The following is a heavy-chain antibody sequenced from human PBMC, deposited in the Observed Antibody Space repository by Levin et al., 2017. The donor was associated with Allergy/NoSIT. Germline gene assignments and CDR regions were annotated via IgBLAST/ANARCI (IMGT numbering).Heavy chain of an antibody. CDR1: GGSINNYY. J-gene: IGHJ2*01. Sequence: SETLSLTCTVSGGSINNYYWSWLRQSAGKGLEWIGRFSSSGIINYNPSLRSRVNMSLDAARNQISLTLTSVSAADTAVYFCARDVLIASRWFALWGRGTLVTVSS. CDR3: ARDVLIASRWFAL. CDR2: FSSSGII. V-gene: IGHV4-4*07. D-gene: IGHD2-21*01.